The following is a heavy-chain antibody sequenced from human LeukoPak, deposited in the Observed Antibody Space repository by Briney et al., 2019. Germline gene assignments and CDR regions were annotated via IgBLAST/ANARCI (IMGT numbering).Heavy chain of an antibody. Sequence: GGSLRLSCAASGFTFSSYAMQGVRQARGKGGEWVAVISYDGSNKYYADSVKGRFTISRDNSKNTLYLQMNSLRAEDTAVYYCARAHDYAFDIWGQGTMVTVSS. CDR1: GFTFSSYA. CDR3: ARAHDYAFDI. V-gene: IGHV3-30-3*01. J-gene: IGHJ3*02. D-gene: IGHD2-21*02. CDR2: ISYDGSNK.